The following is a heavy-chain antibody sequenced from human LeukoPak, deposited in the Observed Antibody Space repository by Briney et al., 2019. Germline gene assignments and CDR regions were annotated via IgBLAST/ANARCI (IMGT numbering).Heavy chain of an antibody. CDR1: GGSISSGGYS. Sequence: PSETLSLTCAVSGGSISSGGYSWSWIRQPPGKGLEWIGYIYHSGSTYYNPSLKSRVTISVDTSKNQFSLKLSSVTAADTAVYYCAREAGYYGSGSYYNSFYMDVWGKGTTVTVSS. D-gene: IGHD3-10*01. J-gene: IGHJ6*03. CDR2: IYHSGST. V-gene: IGHV4-30-2*01. CDR3: AREAGYYGSGSYYNSFYMDV.